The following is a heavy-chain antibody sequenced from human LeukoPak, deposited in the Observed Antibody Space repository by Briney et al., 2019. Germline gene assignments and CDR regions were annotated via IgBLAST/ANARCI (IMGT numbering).Heavy chain of an antibody. CDR1: GFTFSSYA. CDR3: ARDPRGLAIRGGGDY. J-gene: IGHJ4*02. V-gene: IGHV3-30-3*01. Sequence: GGSLRLSCAASGFTFSSYAMHWVRQAPGKGLEWVAVISYDGSNKYYADSVKGRFTISRDNAKNSLYLQMNSLRAEDTAVYYCARDPRGLAIRGGGDYWGQGTLVIVSS. CDR2: ISYDGSNK. D-gene: IGHD3-10*01.